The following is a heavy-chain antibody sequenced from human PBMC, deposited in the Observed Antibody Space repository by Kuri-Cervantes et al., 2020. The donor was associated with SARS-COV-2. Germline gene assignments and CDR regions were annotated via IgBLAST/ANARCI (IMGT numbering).Heavy chain of an antibody. CDR1: GFTFSSYG. J-gene: IGHJ3*02. Sequence: GESLKISCAASGFTFSSYGMHWVRQAPGKGLEWVAFISFDGANQHYEDSVRGRFTISRDNSKNRLYLQMNSLRAEDTAMYYCARVDGDYYDAFDIWGQGTMVTVSS. V-gene: IGHV3-30*03. CDR3: ARVDGDYYDAFDI. D-gene: IGHD4-17*01. CDR2: ISFDGANQ.